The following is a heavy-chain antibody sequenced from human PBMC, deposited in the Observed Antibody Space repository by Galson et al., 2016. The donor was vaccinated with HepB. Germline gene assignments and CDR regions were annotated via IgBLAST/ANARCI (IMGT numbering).Heavy chain of an antibody. CDR2: TYYRSKWSS. D-gene: IGHD5-12*01. V-gene: IGHV6-1*01. J-gene: IGHJ5*02. CDR1: GDSVSSNNVA. CDR3: ARDRSGYDLQRFRFDP. Sequence: CAISGDSVSSNNVAWNWIRQSLSRGLEWLGRTYYRSKWSSEYAMSVRSRITIKADTSKNQFSLQLNSVTPEDTAVYYCARDRSGYDLQRFRFDPWGQGTLVTVAS.